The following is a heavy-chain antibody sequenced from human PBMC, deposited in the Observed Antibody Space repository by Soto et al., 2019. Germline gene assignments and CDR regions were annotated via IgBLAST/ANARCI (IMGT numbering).Heavy chain of an antibody. CDR1: GAPLISYA. V-gene: IGHV1-69*06. CDR3: ARVVYYDSSGYYYYYYYGMDV. CDR2: IIPIFGTA. J-gene: IGHJ6*02. Sequence: SVKVACRAAGAPLISYAIGWVRQAPGQGLEWMGGIIPIFGTANYAQKFQCRVTITADKSTSTAYMELSSLRSEDTAVYYCARVVYYDSSGYYYYYYYGMDVCGQGTTVTVSS. D-gene: IGHD3-22*01.